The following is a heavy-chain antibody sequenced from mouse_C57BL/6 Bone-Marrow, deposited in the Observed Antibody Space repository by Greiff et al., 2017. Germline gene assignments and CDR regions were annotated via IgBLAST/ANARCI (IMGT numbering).Heavy chain of an antibody. CDR2: IYPGDGDT. J-gene: IGHJ2*01. CDR3: ASSLRLRRLDY. D-gene: IGHD2-2*01. CDR1: GYAFSSSW. Sequence: VKLQESGPELVKPGASVKISCKASGYAFSSSWMNWVKQRPGKGLEWIGRIYPGDGDTNYNGKFKGKATLTADKSSSTAYMQRSSLTSEDSAVYFCASSLRLRRLDYWGQGTTLTVSS. V-gene: IGHV1-82*01.